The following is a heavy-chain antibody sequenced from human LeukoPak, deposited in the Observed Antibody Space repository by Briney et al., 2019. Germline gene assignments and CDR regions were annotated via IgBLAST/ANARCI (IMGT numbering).Heavy chain of an antibody. Sequence: PSETLSLTCNVSGGAISTYYWNWIRQSPGEGLDWIWYMYYSGHTNYNPSLKSRVTISLDTSKNQFSLSLTSVTAADTAVYYCASGHCTDGVGFFDDWGLGTLVTVSS. J-gene: IGHJ4*02. D-gene: IGHD2-8*01. V-gene: IGHV4-59*01. CDR3: ASGHCTDGVGFFDD. CDR1: GGAISTYY. CDR2: MYYSGHT.